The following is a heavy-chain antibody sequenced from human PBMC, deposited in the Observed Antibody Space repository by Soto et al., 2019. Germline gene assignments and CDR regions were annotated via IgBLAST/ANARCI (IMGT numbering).Heavy chain of an antibody. V-gene: IGHV5-10-1*01. CDR1: GYSFAGYW. Sequence: GESLKISCKGSGYSFAGYWITWVRQKPGKGLEWMGRVDPSDSQTYYSPSFRGHVTISATKSITTVFLQWSSLGASDTAMYYCARQIYDSDTGPNFQYYFDSWGQGTPVTVSS. CDR2: VDPSDSQT. D-gene: IGHD3-22*01. CDR3: ARQIYDSDTGPNFQYYFDS. J-gene: IGHJ4*02.